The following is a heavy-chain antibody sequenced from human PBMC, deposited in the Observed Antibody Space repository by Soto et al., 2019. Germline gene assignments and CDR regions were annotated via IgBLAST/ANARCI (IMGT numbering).Heavy chain of an antibody. D-gene: IGHD4-17*01. V-gene: IGHV3-33*01. Sequence: GGSLRLSCAASGFTISSYGMHWVRQAPGKGLEWVAVIWYDGSNKYYADSVKGRFTISRDNSKNTLYLQMNSLRAEDTAVYYCARDRGDYDTWAFDYWGQGTLVTVSS. J-gene: IGHJ4*02. CDR3: ARDRGDYDTWAFDY. CDR2: IWYDGSNK. CDR1: GFTISSYG.